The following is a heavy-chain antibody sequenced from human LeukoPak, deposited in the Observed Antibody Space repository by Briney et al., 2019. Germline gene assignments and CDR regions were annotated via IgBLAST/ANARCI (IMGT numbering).Heavy chain of an antibody. J-gene: IGHJ6*03. V-gene: IGHV3-13*01. D-gene: IGHD1-1*01. CDR1: GFTFSSFG. CDR3: ARGPPRGKYYYMDV. Sequence: GGSLRLSCAASGFTFSSFGMHWVRQPTGQGLEWVSTIGTASDTYYPGSVEGRFALSRDNAKNSLYLQMNSLTAGDTAVYYCARGPPRGKYYYMDVWGKGTTVTVSS. CDR2: IGTASDT.